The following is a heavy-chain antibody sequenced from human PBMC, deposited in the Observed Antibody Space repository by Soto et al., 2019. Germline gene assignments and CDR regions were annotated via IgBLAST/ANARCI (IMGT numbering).Heavy chain of an antibody. Sequence: QVQLVQSGAEVKKPGASVKVSCKASGYTFTSYDINWVRQATGQGLEWMGWMNPNSGNTGYAQKFQGRVTMTRNTSISTAYVELSSLRSEDTAVYYCARGGYRVNYYYYYGMDVWGQGTTVTVSS. D-gene: IGHD6-25*01. J-gene: IGHJ6*02. CDR1: GYTFTSYD. CDR3: ARGGYRVNYYYYYGMDV. V-gene: IGHV1-8*01. CDR2: MNPNSGNT.